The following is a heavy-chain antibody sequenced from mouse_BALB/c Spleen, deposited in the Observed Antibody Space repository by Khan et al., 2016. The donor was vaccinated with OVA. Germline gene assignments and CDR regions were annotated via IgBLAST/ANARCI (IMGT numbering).Heavy chain of an antibody. D-gene: IGHD1-1*01. CDR3: ARSVAIPTVVATDFDY. Sequence: EVQLQESGPGLVKPSQSLSLTCTVTGYSITSDYAWNWIRQFPGNKLEWMGYISYSGRTSYNPSLKSRISITRDTSKNQFFLQLNSVTTKDTATYYCARSVAIPTVVATDFDYWGQGTTLTVSS. V-gene: IGHV3-2*02. CDR2: ISYSGRT. J-gene: IGHJ2*01. CDR1: GYSITSDYA.